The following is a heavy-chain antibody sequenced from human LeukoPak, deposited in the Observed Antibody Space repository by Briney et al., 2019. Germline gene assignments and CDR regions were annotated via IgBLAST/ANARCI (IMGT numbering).Heavy chain of an antibody. J-gene: IGHJ4*02. CDR1: GFTFSTYT. V-gene: IGHV3-23*01. D-gene: IGHD5-24*01. Sequence: GGSLRLSCAASGFTFSTYTMNWVRQAPGKGLEWVSAISDSGGNTYYADSVKGRFTISRDNSKKTLYLQMNSLRAEDTAVYYCASSDRDGYNSFDYWGQGTLVTVSP. CDR3: ASSDRDGYNSFDY. CDR2: ISDSGGNT.